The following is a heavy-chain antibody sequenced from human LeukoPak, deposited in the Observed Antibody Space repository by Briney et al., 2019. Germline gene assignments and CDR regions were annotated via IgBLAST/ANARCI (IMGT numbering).Heavy chain of an antibody. CDR1: DGSISSNSYY. J-gene: IGHJ6*04. V-gene: IGHV4-39*07. D-gene: IGHD3-10*01. CDR3: ARRYGWGLLWFGESFMDV. CDR2: IYYSGNT. Sequence: SETLSLTCTVSDGSISSNSYYWGWIRQPPGKGLEWIANIYYSGNTYYNPSLKSRVTISVDTSKNQFSLKLRSVTAADTAVYYCARRYGWGLLWFGESFMDVWGKGTTVIVSS.